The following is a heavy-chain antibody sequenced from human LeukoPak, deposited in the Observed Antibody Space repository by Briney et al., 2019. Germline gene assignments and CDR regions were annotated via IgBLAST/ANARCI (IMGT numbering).Heavy chain of an antibody. Sequence: SETPSLTCTVSGGSISSSSCYWGWFRQPPGKGLEWIGSIYYSGSTYYNPSLKSRVTTSVDTSKNQFSLKLSSVTAADTAVYYCARLFVSAAAGPEGAFDIWGQGTMVTVSS. V-gene: IGHV4-39*01. CDR1: GGSISSSSCY. J-gene: IGHJ3*02. CDR2: IYYSGST. CDR3: ARLFVSAAAGPEGAFDI. D-gene: IGHD6-13*01.